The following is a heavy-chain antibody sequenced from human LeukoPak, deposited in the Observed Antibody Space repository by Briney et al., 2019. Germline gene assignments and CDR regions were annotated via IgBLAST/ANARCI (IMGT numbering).Heavy chain of an antibody. CDR2: INSDGSST. J-gene: IGHJ4*02. V-gene: IGHV3-74*01. CDR1: GFTFSGYW. CDR3: TRGLSSTGWYV. D-gene: IGHD6-19*01. Sequence: GGSLRLSCAASGFTFSGYWMHWVRQAPGRGLVWVSRINSDGSSTDYADSVKGRFTISRDNAKNTLYLQMNSLRAEDTAVYYCTRGLSSTGWYVWGQGTLVTVSS.